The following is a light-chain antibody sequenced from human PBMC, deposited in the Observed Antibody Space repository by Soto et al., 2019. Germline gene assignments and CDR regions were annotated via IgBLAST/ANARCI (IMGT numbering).Light chain of an antibody. V-gene: IGKV4-1*01. CDR2: WAS. CDR3: QQYYSTPPT. Sequence: DIVMTQSPDYLAVSLGERATINCKSSQSVLYTSNTKNYLAWYQQKAGQPPKVLIYWASTRESGVPDRFSGSGSVTDFTLTISILQAEDVALYYCQQYYSTPPTFGQGTKVQIK. J-gene: IGKJ1*01. CDR1: QSVLYTSNTKNY.